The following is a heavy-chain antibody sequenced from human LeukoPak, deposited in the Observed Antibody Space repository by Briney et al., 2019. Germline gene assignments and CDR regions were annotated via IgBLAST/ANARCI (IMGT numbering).Heavy chain of an antibody. V-gene: IGHV3-7*01. Sequence: GGSLRLSCAASGFTFSNYWMAWVRQAPGKGLEWVANIKEDGSEKYYVDSVRGRFTISRDNAKNSLYLQMNNLRAEDTAVYYCARPFGNGWFLRDYWGRGTLVTVSS. CDR3: ARPFGNGWFLRDY. CDR2: IKEDGSEK. J-gene: IGHJ4*02. CDR1: GFTFSNYW. D-gene: IGHD6-19*01.